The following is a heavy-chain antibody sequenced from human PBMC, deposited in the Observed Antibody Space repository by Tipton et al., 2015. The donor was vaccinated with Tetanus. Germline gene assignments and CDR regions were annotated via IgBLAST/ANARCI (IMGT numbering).Heavy chain of an antibody. D-gene: IGHD3-22*01. CDR2: IDPNSGAT. CDR3: ARDRGDYIYYGMDV. Sequence: QLVQSGAEMKKPGASVKVSCKASGYTFIGYYIYWVRQAPGQGLEWMGWIDPNSGATVYAQKFQGRVTTTRDTSISTAYMELSRLRSDDTAVYYCARDRGDYIYYGMDVWGPGTTVTVSS. J-gene: IGHJ6*02. CDR1: GYTFIGYY. V-gene: IGHV1-2*02.